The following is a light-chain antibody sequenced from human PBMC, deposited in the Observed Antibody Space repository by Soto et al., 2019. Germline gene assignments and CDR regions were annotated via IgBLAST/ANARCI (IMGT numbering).Light chain of an antibody. CDR3: QQSYSTPRVWT. CDR2: AAS. J-gene: IGKJ1*01. V-gene: IGKV1-9*01. Sequence: IQLTQSPSSLSASVGDRVTITCRASQGISSYLAWYQQKPGKAPKLLIYAASTLQSEVPSRFSGSGSGTDFTLTISSLQPEDFATYYCQQSYSTPRVWTFGQGTRWIS. CDR1: QGISSY.